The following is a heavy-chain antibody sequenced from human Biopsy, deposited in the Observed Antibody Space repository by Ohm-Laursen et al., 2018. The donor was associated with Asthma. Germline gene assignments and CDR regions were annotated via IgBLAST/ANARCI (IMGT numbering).Heavy chain of an antibody. CDR1: GFTFDDYG. Sequence: SLRPSCAASGFTFDDYGMHWVRQAPGKGLEWVSGISWNSGSIGYADSVKGRFTISRDNSRDTVSLQMNSLRADDTAVYYCAKGWYFDSWGQGTQVTVSS. D-gene: IGHD6-13*01. V-gene: IGHV3-9*01. J-gene: IGHJ4*02. CDR2: ISWNSGSI. CDR3: AKGWYFDS.